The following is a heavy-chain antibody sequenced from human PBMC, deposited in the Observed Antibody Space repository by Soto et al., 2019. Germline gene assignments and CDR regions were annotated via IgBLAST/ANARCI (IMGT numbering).Heavy chain of an antibody. J-gene: IGHJ6*03. D-gene: IGHD3-3*01. V-gene: IGHV3-21*01. Sequence: GGSLRLSCAASGFTFSSYSMNWVRQAPGKGLEWVSSISSSSSYIYYADSVKGRFTISRDNAKNSLYLQMNSLRAEDTAVYYCARGLRFLEWLSRYYMDVWGKGTTVTVSS. CDR2: ISSSSSYI. CDR3: ARGLRFLEWLSRYYMDV. CDR1: GFTFSSYS.